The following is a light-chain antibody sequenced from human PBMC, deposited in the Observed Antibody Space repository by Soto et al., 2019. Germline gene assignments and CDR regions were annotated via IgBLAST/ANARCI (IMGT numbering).Light chain of an antibody. CDR1: SSDVGSYNR. Sequence: QSVLTQPPSVSGSPGQSVAISCTGPSSDVGSYNRVAWYQQPPGTAPKLIIYDVTNRPSGVPDRFSGSKSGNTASLTISGLQAEDEADYYCNSFTTSSTYVFGTGTKVSV. J-gene: IGLJ1*01. CDR2: DVT. CDR3: NSFTTSSTYV. V-gene: IGLV2-18*02.